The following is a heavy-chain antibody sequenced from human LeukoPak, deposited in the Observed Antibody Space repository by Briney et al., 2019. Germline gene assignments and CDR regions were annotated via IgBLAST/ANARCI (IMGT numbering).Heavy chain of an antibody. Sequence: ASVKVSCKASGYDFTSYYMHWLRQAPGQGLEWMAIISPSSGSTSFAQKFQGRLSMTRDTSTSTVYMELRSLRSEDTAVYYCARGSSTAVVILDPYYFDSWGQGTLVTVPS. J-gene: IGHJ4*02. CDR3: ARGSSTAVVILDPYYFDS. CDR2: ISPSSGST. D-gene: IGHD3-22*01. CDR1: GYDFTSYY. V-gene: IGHV1-46*01.